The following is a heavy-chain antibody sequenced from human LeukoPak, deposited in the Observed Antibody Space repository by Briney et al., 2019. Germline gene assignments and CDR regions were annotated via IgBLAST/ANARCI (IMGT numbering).Heavy chain of an antibody. CDR1: GFTFSNAW. D-gene: IGHD3-22*01. CDR2: IKEDGTEK. V-gene: IGHV3-7*01. CDR3: AREVVLSTSAWFEY. Sequence: PGGSLRLSCAASGFTFSNAWMSWVRQAPGKGLGWVANIKEDGTEKYYQDSVKGRFTISRDNAKNSLYLQMNSLRAEDTAVYYCAREVVLSTSAWFEYWGQGTLVTVSS. J-gene: IGHJ4*02.